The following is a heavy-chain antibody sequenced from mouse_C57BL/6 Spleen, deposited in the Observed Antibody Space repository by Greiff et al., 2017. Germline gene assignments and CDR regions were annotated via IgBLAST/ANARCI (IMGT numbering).Heavy chain of an antibody. CDR1: GYAFSSSW. J-gene: IGHJ2*01. Sequence: VQLMESGPELVKPGASVKISCKASGYAFSSSWMNWVKQRPGQGLEWIGRIYPGDGDTNYNGKFKGKATLTADKSSSTAYLQLSSRTSEDSAVYFCARGIDGYYPDYWGQGTTLTVSS. CDR2: IYPGDGDT. V-gene: IGHV1-82*01. D-gene: IGHD2-3*01. CDR3: ARGIDGYYPDY.